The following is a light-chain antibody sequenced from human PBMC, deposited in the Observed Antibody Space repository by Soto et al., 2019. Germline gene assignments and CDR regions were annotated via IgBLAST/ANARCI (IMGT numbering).Light chain of an antibody. CDR2: ANN. V-gene: IGLV1-40*01. J-gene: IGLJ3*02. CDR3: SSYTTSGTYVL. Sequence: QSVLTQPPSVSGAPGQRVTISCTGNSSNIGSPFDVHWYQHLPGTAPRLLIYANNNRPSGVPDRFSGSKSGTSASLAITGLQGDDEADYYCSSYTTSGTYVLFGGGTKLTVL. CDR1: SSNIGSPFD.